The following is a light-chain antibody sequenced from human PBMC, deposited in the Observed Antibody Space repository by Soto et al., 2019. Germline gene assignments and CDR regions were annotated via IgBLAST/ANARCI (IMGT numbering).Light chain of an antibody. V-gene: IGKV1-33*01. CDR3: QQYDNLPT. Sequence: DIQMTQSPSCLRASVGDRFTITCQASQDISNYLNWDQQXPRXAPXLLIYDASNLETGVPSRLSGSGSGTDFTFTISSPHPEDTATYYCQQYDNLPTFGGGTKVDIK. CDR2: DAS. J-gene: IGKJ4*01. CDR1: QDISNY.